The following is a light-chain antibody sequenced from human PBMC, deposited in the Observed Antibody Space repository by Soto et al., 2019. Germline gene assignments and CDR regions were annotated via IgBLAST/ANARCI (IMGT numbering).Light chain of an antibody. J-gene: IGKJ4*01. V-gene: IGKV2-29*01. CDR3: LQLDSYPLT. CDR1: QSLLHITGETF. Sequence: DVVMTQTPLSLSVAPGQPASISCKSSQSLLHITGETFLFWYLQKPGQSPQLLIYEVSTRVSGVPDRFSGSGSGTDFALTISSLQPEDFATYYCLQLDSYPLTFGGGTKVDI. CDR2: EVS.